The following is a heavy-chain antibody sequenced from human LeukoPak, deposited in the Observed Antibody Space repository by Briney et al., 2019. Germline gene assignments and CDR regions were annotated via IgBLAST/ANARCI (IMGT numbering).Heavy chain of an antibody. J-gene: IGHJ5*02. CDR2: IYYSGST. V-gene: IGHV4-39*01. CDR3: ARQRITMVRGVILTWFDP. CDR1: GGSISSSSYY. D-gene: IGHD3-10*01. Sequence: SETLSLTCTVSGGSISSSSYYWGWIRQPPGKGLEWIGSIYYSGSTYYNPSLKSRVTISVDTSKNQFSLKLSSVTAADTAVYYCARQRITMVRGVILTWFDPWGHGTLVTVSS.